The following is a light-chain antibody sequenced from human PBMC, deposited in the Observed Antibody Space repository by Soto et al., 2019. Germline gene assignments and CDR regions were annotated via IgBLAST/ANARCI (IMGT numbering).Light chain of an antibody. V-gene: IGKV3-15*01. CDR3: HQYDDWPSWT. J-gene: IGKJ1*01. CDR2: GAS. CDR1: QSVSSN. Sequence: EIVMTQSPATLSVSPGERATLSCRASQSVSSNLAWYHQKPGQAPRLLIYGASTRATGIPARFSGSGSGTEFTLTISSLQSEHFGLYYCHQYDDWPSWTFGQGTKVEIK.